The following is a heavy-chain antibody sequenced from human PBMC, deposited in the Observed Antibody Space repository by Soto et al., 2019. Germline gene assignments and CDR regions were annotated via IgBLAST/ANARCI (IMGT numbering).Heavy chain of an antibody. Sequence: GESLKISCKGSGYSFAGYWITWVRQKPGKGLEWMGRIDPSDSQTYYSPSFRGHVTTSVTKSITTVFLQWSSLRASDTAMYYCARQIYDSDTGPNFQYYFDSWGQGTPVTVSS. D-gene: IGHD3-22*01. CDR3: ARQIYDSDTGPNFQYYFDS. V-gene: IGHV5-10-1*01. J-gene: IGHJ4*02. CDR2: IDPSDSQT. CDR1: GYSFAGYW.